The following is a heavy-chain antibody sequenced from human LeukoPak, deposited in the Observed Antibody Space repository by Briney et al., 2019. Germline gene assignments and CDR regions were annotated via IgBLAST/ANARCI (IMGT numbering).Heavy chain of an antibody. V-gene: IGHV1-8*03. CDR1: GYTFTSYD. Sequence: GASVKVSCKASGYTFTSYDINWVRQATGQGLEWMGWMNPNSGNTGYAQKFQGRVTITRNTSISTAYMELSSLRSEDTAVYYCARGRGVVVPAAMGYYYMDVWGKGTTVTVSS. D-gene: IGHD2-2*01. J-gene: IGHJ6*03. CDR3: ARGRGVVVPAAMGYYYMDV. CDR2: MNPNSGNT.